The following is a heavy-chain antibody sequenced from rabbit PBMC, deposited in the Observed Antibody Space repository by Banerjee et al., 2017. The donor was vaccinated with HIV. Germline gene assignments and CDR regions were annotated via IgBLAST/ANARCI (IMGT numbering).Heavy chain of an antibody. CDR1: GFSFNNNYV. D-gene: IGHD1-1*01. Sequence: QEQLVESGGGLVKPEGSLTLTCTASGFSFNNNYVMCWVRQAPGKGLEWIACINSNTGNTVYASWAKGPFTISKTSTTMDLQMTSLTAADTATYFCAGSLVDNANLWGQGTLVTVS. J-gene: IGHJ4*01. CDR3: AGSLVDNANL. CDR2: INSNTGNT. V-gene: IGHV1S45*01.